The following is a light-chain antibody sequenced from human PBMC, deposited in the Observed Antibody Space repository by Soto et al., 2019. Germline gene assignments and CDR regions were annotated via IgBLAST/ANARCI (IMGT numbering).Light chain of an antibody. Sequence: ETVLTQSPGTLSLSPGERATLSCRTTQSVSSNFLAWYQQKPGQAPRLLIYGVSSRATGIPDRFSGSGSGKDSPLTISRLEPHDFAVYYCKQHVGCPPMLTFGQGTKLEI. V-gene: IGKV3-20*01. CDR1: QSVSSNF. CDR2: GVS. CDR3: KQHVGCPPMLT. J-gene: IGKJ2*01.